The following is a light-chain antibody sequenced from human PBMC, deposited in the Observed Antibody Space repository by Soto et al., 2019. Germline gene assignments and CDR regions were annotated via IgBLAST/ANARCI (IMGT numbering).Light chain of an antibody. CDR1: SSDVGGYNL. V-gene: IGLV2-14*01. CDR3: SSYTTTSTFV. J-gene: IGLJ1*01. CDR2: DVN. Sequence: QSALTQPASVSGSPGQAITISCTGTSSDVGGYNLFSWYQQHPGKAPNLMICDVNGRPSGVSNRFSGSKSGNTASLTISGLPAEDEADYYCSSYTTTSTFVFGTGTKVTVL.